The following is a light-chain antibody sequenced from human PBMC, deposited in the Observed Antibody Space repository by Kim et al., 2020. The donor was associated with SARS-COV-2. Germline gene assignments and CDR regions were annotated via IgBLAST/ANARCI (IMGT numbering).Light chain of an antibody. Sequence: DIQMTQSPSTLSASVGDRVTITCRASQSTSHWVARYQQKPGQAPKLLIYQSSILQSGVPSRFGGSGYGTEFTLTISSLQPDDFATYYCQQYSSYSAFGQGTKVDIK. V-gene: IGKV1-5*03. CDR2: QSS. CDR1: QSTSHW. CDR3: QQYSSYSA. J-gene: IGKJ1*01.